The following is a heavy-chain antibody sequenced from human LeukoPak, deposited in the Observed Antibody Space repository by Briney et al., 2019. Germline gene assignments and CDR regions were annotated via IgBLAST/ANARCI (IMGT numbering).Heavy chain of an antibody. CDR1: GYTFTSYD. J-gene: IGHJ5*02. Sequence: ASVKVSCKASGYTFTSYDINWVRQATGQGLEWMGWMNPNSGNTGYAQKFQGRVTMTRNTSISTAYMELSSLRSDDTAVYYCARGRTTVTTIWFDPWGQGTLVTVSS. D-gene: IGHD4-17*01. CDR2: MNPNSGNT. V-gene: IGHV1-8*01. CDR3: ARGRTTVTTIWFDP.